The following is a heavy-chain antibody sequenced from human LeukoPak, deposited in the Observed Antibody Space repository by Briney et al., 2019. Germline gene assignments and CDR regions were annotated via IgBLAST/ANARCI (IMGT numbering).Heavy chain of an antibody. Sequence: ESGASLRLSCAASGFTFSNAAMSWVRQAPGKGLEWVATISDNGGSTFYADSVKGRFTISRDNSKNTLYLQMNSLRAVDKAAKFSTPKTGFDYWGEGTLLTASS. D-gene: IGHD4-11*01. J-gene: IGHJ4*02. CDR3: TPKTGFDY. CDR2: ISDNGGST. CDR1: GFTFSNAA. V-gene: IGHV3-23*01.